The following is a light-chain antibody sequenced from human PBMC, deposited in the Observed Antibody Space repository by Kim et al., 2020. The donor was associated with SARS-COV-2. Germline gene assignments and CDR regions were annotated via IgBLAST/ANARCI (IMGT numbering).Light chain of an antibody. CDR2: KAS. Sequence: SLSVGDRVAVTCRASQSISSWLAWYQQKAGKAPKLLIYKASSLESWVPSRFSGSGSGTEFTLTISSLQPDDFATYYGQQYNSDRTFGQGTKVDIK. CDR1: QSISSW. V-gene: IGKV1-5*03. J-gene: IGKJ1*01. CDR3: QQYNSDRT.